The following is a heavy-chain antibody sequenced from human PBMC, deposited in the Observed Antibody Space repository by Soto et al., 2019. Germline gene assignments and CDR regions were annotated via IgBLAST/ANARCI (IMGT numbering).Heavy chain of an antibody. CDR1: GFTFSSYV. D-gene: IGHD3-3*01. CDR3: ARGGSGITIFGVAPVGY. J-gene: IGHJ4*02. Sequence: GGSLRLSCAASGFTFSSYVMHWVRQAPGKGLEWVAVIRYDGSNKYYADSVKGRFTISRDNSKNTLYLQMNSLRAEDTAVYYCARGGSGITIFGVAPVGYWGQGTLVTVSS. CDR2: IRYDGSNK. V-gene: IGHV3-33*01.